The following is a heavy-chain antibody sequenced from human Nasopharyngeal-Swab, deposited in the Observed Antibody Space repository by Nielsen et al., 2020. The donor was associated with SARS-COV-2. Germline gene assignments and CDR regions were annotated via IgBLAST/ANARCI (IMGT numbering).Heavy chain of an antibody. J-gene: IGHJ4*02. D-gene: IGHD4-17*01. V-gene: IGHV3-23*01. CDR2: ISGLGGST. CDR1: GFTFSSYA. Sequence: GGSLRLSCAASGFTFSSYAMSWVRQAPGKGLEWISAISGLGGSTYYADSVKGRFTISRDNSKNTLYLQMNSLRAEDTAVYFCARTTVTTDPGDYWGQGTLVTVSS. CDR3: ARTTVTTDPGDY.